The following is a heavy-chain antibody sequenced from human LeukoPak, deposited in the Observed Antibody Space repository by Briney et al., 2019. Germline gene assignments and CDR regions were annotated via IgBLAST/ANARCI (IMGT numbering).Heavy chain of an antibody. CDR2: ISRSGGTT. CDR3: AKGDPNSRYLH. J-gene: IGHJ4*02. Sequence: GGALRLSCAASGFTFSSYAMSWVRQAPGKGLEWVSAISRSGGTTYYADSVKGRFSISRDNSKNTLYLQITSLRAEDTAAYFCAKGDPNSRYLHWGQGTLVTVSS. CDR1: GFTFSSYA. D-gene: IGHD3-22*01. V-gene: IGHV3-23*01.